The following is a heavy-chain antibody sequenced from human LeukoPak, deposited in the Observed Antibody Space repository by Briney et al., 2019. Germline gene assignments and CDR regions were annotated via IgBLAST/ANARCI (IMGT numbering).Heavy chain of an antibody. J-gene: IGHJ4*02. CDR3: ARSDGAGSYYYFDY. D-gene: IGHD3-10*01. CDR1: GGSFSGYY. V-gene: IGHV4-34*01. CDR2: INHSGST. Sequence: SETLSLTCAVYGGSFSGYYWSWIRQPPGKGLEWIGEINHSGSTNYNPSLKSRVTISVDTSKNQFSLKLSSVTAADTAVYYCARSDGAGSYYYFDYWGQGTLVIVSS.